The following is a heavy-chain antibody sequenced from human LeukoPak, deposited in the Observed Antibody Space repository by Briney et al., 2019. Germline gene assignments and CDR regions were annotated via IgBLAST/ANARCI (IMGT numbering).Heavy chain of an antibody. CDR3: AKRELFGQMGYFDY. CDR2: IQYDGSNE. J-gene: IGHJ4*02. Sequence: GGSLRLSCAASGFTFSSYGMHWVRQAPGKGLEWVAYIQYDGSNEQYADSVKGRFSISRDSSKNILYLQMNSLRAEDTTIYYCAKRELFGQMGYFDYWGQGTLVSVSS. V-gene: IGHV3-30*02. D-gene: IGHD1-26*01. CDR1: GFTFSSYG.